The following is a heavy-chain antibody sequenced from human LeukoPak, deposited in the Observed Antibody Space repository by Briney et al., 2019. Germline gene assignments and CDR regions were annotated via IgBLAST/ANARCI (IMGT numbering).Heavy chain of an antibody. CDR2: IIPIFGTA. J-gene: IGHJ4*02. Sequence: EASVKVSCKASGGTFSSYAIIWVRQAPGQGLDWMGGIIPIFGTANYAQKFQGRVAITTDESTSTAYMELSSLRSEDTAVYYCASSGARVATAFDYWGQGTLVTVSS. D-gene: IGHD5-12*01. CDR3: ASSGARVATAFDY. V-gene: IGHV1-69*05. CDR1: GGTFSSYA.